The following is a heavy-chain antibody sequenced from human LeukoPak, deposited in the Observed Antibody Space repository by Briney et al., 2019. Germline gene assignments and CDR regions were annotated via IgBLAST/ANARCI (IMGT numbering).Heavy chain of an antibody. J-gene: IGHJ4*02. CDR2: ISWNSGSI. D-gene: IGHD3-3*01. Sequence: PGRSLRLSCAASGFTFDDYAMHWVRQAPGKGLEWVSGISWNSGSIGYADSVKGRFTISRDNAKNSLYLQMNSLRAEDTAVYYCARHHYDFWSGYSGDSPIDYWGQGTLVTVSS. V-gene: IGHV3-9*01. CDR1: GFTFDDYA. CDR3: ARHHYDFWSGYSGDSPIDY.